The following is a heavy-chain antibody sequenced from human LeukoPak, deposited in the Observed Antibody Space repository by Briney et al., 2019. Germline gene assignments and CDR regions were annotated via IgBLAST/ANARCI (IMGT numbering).Heavy chain of an antibody. J-gene: IGHJ4*02. Sequence: GGSLRLSCAASGFTFGSYWMSWVRQAPGKGLEWVANIKQDGSERYYVDSMKGRFTISRDNAKNSLYLQVNSLRAEDTAVYYCSREGWFGELLSHPFDNWGQGTLVIVSS. CDR1: GFTFGSYW. D-gene: IGHD3-10*01. CDR2: IKQDGSER. V-gene: IGHV3-7*01. CDR3: SREGWFGELLSHPFDN.